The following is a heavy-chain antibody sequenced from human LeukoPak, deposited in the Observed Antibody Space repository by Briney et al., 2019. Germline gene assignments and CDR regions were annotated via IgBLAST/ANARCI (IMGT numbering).Heavy chain of an antibody. J-gene: IGHJ4*02. CDR1: GGSISSSSYY. D-gene: IGHD3-16*01. CDR3: AEEGGDY. V-gene: IGHV4-39*01. Sequence: RPSETLSLTCTVSGGSISSSSYYWGWIRQPPGKGLEWIGSIYYSGSTYYNPSPKSRVTISVDTSKNQFSLKLSSVTAADTAVYYCAEEGGDYWGQGTLVTVSS. CDR2: IYYSGST.